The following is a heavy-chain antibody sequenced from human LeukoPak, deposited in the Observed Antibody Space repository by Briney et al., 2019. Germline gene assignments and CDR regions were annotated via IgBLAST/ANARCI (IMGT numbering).Heavy chain of an antibody. Sequence: CSVTVSFKCSVGTFSSYPLSWVRQPPGQGLEWMGGGIPLFGTANYAQKFQGRVTITADKSTSTAYMELSSLRSEDTAVYYCARDSSTKYNWNDLLQRDYYYGMDVWGKGTTVTVSS. CDR1: VGTFSSYP. D-gene: IGHD1-1*01. CDR3: ARDSSTKYNWNDLLQRDYYYGMDV. J-gene: IGHJ6*04. V-gene: IGHV1-69*06. CDR2: GIPLFGTA.